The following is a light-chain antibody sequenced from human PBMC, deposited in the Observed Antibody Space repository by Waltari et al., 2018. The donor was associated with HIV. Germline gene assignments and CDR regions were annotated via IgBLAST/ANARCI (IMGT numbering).Light chain of an antibody. CDR1: SGSIASNY. Sequence: NFMLTQPHSVSESPGKTVTISCTRSSGSIASNYVQWDQQRPGSSPTPLIYEDNQRPPGVPDRFSGSIDSSSNSAFLTISGLKNDDEAYYYWQSYDSSNHVVFGGGTKLTVL. V-gene: IGLV6-57*01. J-gene: IGLJ2*01. CDR2: EDN. CDR3: QSYDSSNHVV.